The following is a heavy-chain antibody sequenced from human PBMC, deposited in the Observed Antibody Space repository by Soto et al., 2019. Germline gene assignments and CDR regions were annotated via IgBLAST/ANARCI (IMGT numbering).Heavy chain of an antibody. CDR3: ARWYCSSGSCYSAFDY. J-gene: IGHJ4*02. CDR2: IYPGDSDT. V-gene: IGHV5-51*01. D-gene: IGHD2-15*01. Sequence: VESLKISCKGSGYSFTSYWIGWVRQMPGKGLEWMGIIYPGDSDTRYSPSFQGQVTISADKSISTAYLQWSSLKASDTAMYYCARWYCSSGSCYSAFDYWGQGTLVTSPQ. CDR1: GYSFTSYW.